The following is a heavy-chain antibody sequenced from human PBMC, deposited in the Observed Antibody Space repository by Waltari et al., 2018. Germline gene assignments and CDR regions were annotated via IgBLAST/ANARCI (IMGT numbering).Heavy chain of an antibody. J-gene: IGHJ4*02. CDR2: MNPNSGNT. V-gene: IGHV1-8*01. CDR1: GYTFTSYD. Sequence: QVQLVQSGAEVKKPGASVQVSFKASGYTFTSYDINWVRQATGQGLEWMGWMNPNSGNTGYAQKFQGRVTMTRNTSISTAYMELSSLRSEDTAVYYCAAKYYYDSSGYYWIDYWGQGTLVTVSS. D-gene: IGHD3-22*01. CDR3: AAKYYYDSSGYYWIDY.